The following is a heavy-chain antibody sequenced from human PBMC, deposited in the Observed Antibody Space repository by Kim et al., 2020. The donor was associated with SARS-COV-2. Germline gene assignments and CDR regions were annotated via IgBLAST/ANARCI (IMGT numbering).Heavy chain of an antibody. J-gene: IGHJ5*02. V-gene: IGHV1-3*01. Sequence: ASVKVSCKASGYTFTSYAMHWVRQAPGQRLEWMGWINAGNGNTKYSQKFQGRVTITRDTSASTAYMELSSLRSEDTAVYYCARGAYCSSTSCYAFFSWFDPWGQVTLVTVSS. CDR3: ARGAYCSSTSCYAFFSWFDP. CDR1: GYTFTSYA. D-gene: IGHD2-2*01. CDR2: INAGNGNT.